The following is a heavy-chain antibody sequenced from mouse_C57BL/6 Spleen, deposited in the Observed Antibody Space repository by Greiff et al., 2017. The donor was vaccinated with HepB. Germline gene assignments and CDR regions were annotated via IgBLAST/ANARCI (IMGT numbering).Heavy chain of an antibody. V-gene: IGHV1-81*01. CDR2: IYPRSGNT. Sequence: QVQLQQSGAELARPGASVKLSCKASGYTFTSYGISWVKQRTGQGLEWIGEIYPRSGNTYYNEKFKGKATLTADKSSSTAYMELRSLTSEDSAVYFCARGTVVAHWYFDVWGTGTTVTVSS. CDR3: ARGTVVAHWYFDV. CDR1: GYTFTSYG. J-gene: IGHJ1*03. D-gene: IGHD1-1*01.